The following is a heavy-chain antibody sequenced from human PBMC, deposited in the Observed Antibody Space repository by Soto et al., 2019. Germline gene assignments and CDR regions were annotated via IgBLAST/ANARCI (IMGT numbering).Heavy chain of an antibody. D-gene: IGHD6-13*01. J-gene: IGHJ4*02. Sequence: GGSLRLSCTASGFTFSRHAMTWVRQAPGKGLEWVSGLSDSGGSIYYAASVKGRFTISRDNSKNTLYLQMNSLRAEDAAVYYCAKEGQQLVWGQGALVTVSS. CDR1: GFTFSRHA. V-gene: IGHV3-23*01. CDR3: AKEGQQLV. CDR2: LSDSGGSI.